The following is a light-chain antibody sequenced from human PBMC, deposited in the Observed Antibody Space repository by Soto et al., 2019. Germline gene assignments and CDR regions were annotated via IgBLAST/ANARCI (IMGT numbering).Light chain of an antibody. CDR1: ISDVGSYGP. J-gene: IGLJ1*01. Sequence: QSVLTQPASVSGSPGQSITISCTGSISDVGSYGPVSWYQQHPGQVPKLIIYEGNRRPSGVSSRFSGSKSGNTASLTISGLQAEDEAEYYCCSYVGARTYVFGTGSQGHRP. CDR2: EGN. V-gene: IGLV2-23*01. CDR3: CSYVGARTYV.